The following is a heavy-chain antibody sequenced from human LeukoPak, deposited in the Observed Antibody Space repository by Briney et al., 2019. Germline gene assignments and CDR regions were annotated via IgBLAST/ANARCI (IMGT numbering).Heavy chain of an antibody. CDR1: GFTFGDHA. D-gene: IGHD3-22*01. Sequence: GGSLRLSCAASGFTFGDHAMNWFRQAPGKGLEWVGFIRSKAYGGTTEYAASVKGRFTISRDDSKSIAYLRMNSLKTEDTAVYYCTRQGLAYYYDSSGYYPPGYWGQGTLVTVSS. CDR2: IRSKAYGGTT. V-gene: IGHV3-49*03. CDR3: TRQGLAYYYDSSGYYPPGY. J-gene: IGHJ4*02.